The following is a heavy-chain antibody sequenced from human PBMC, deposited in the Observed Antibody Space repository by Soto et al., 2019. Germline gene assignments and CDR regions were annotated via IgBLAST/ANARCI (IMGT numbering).Heavy chain of an antibody. V-gene: IGHV4-59*01. D-gene: IGHD1-7*01. J-gene: IGHJ3*02. CDR3: ARDSFKREWNYRFGAFDI. Sequence: QVQLQESGPGLVKPSETLSLTCTVSGGSISSYYWSWIRQPPGMGLEWIGYIYYSGSTNYNPSLKSRVTSSLDTSNNQSSLKMSSVTAADTAVYYCARDSFKREWNYRFGAFDIWGQGTMVTVSS. CDR2: IYYSGST. CDR1: GGSISSYY.